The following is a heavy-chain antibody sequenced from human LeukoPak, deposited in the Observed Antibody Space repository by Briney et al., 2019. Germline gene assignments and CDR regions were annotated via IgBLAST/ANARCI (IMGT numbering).Heavy chain of an antibody. D-gene: IGHD1-26*01. J-gene: IGHJ6*03. CDR2: MSGSGGSA. CDR1: GFTFSSYA. V-gene: IGHV3-23*01. CDR3: ARDGYSGSYYRLYYFFMDV. Sequence: TGGSLRLSCAASGFTFSSYAMGWVRQAPGKGLEWASAMSGSGGSAHYADSVKGRFTISRDNSENTLYLQMNSLRGEDTAVYYCARDGYSGSYYRLYYFFMDVWGKGTTVTVSS.